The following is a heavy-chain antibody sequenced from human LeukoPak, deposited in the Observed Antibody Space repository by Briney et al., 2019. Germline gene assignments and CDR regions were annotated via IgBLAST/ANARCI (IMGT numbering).Heavy chain of an antibody. Sequence: SETLSLTCTVSGDSISSSSYYWGWIRQPPGKGLEWIRSIYYSGNTYYNPSLKSRVTISVDTSKNHFSLKLNSVTAADTAVYYCARQSLVATSLYYFDYWGQGTLVTVSS. CDR2: IYYSGNT. D-gene: IGHD5-24*01. CDR1: GDSISSSSYY. V-gene: IGHV4-39*01. J-gene: IGHJ4*02. CDR3: ARQSLVATSLYYFDY.